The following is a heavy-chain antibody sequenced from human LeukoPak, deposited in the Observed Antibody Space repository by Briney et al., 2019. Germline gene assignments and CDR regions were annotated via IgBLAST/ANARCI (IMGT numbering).Heavy chain of an antibody. J-gene: IGHJ3*02. Sequence: SETLSLTCTVSGGSVSSSPYYWGWIRQPPGKGLEWIGSISYSGSTYYNPSLQSRVTISVDTSKNQFSLKLSSVTAADTAVYYCARGQRAVLRYFDWLFSDAFDIWGQGTMVTVSS. D-gene: IGHD3-9*01. CDR2: ISYSGST. CDR1: GGSVSSSPYY. CDR3: ARGQRAVLRYFDWLFSDAFDI. V-gene: IGHV4-39*01.